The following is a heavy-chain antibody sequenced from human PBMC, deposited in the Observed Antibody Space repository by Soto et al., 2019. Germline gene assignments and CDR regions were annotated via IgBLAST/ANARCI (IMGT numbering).Heavy chain of an antibody. V-gene: IGHV3-74*01. J-gene: IGHJ4*02. CDR1: GFTFNNYW. Sequence: GGSLRLSCAASGFTFNNYWMHWVRQAPGKGLVWVSRINSDGSNTTYADSVKGRFTISRDSAKSTLYLQMNSLRAEDTAVYYCARDGDYSAGYDFDYWGQGTLVTVPS. D-gene: IGHD2-21*01. CDR3: ARDGDYSAGYDFDY. CDR2: INSDGSNT.